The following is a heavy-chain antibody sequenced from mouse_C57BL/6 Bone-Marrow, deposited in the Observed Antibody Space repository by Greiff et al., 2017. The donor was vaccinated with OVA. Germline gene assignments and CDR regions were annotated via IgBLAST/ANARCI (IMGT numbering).Heavy chain of an antibody. V-gene: IGHV15-2*01. CDR2: ILPSIGRT. CDR3: ARQYYGSSPYWYFDV. CDR1: DSEVFPIAY. J-gene: IGHJ1*03. D-gene: IGHD1-1*01. Sequence: VQLQESGSELRSPGSSVKLSCKDFDSEVFPIAYMSWVRQKPGHGFEWIGGILPSIGRTIYGEKFEDKATLDADTLSNTAYLELNSLTSEDSAIYYCARQYYGSSPYWYFDVWGTGTTVTVSS.